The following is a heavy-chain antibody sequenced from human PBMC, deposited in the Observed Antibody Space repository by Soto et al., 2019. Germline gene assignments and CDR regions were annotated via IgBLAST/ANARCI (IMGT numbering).Heavy chain of an antibody. D-gene: IGHD2-2*01. V-gene: IGHV3-30-3*01. CDR3: ARGPSSLTRFDY. CDR2: ISYDGSNK. CDR1: GFTFSSYA. Sequence: PGGSLRLSCAASGFTFSSYAMHWVRQAPGKGLEWVAVISYDGSNKYYADSVKGRFTISRDNSKNMLYLQMNSLRAEDTAVYYCARGPSSLTRFDYWGQGTLVTVS. J-gene: IGHJ4*02.